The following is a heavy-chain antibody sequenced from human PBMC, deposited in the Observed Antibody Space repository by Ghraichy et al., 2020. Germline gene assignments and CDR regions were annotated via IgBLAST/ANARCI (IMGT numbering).Heavy chain of an antibody. CDR1: AFTFSDYT. CDR3: ARDKSGGSYVSNDDY. V-gene: IGHV3-21*01. D-gene: IGHD1-26*01. Sequence: GGSLRLSCAASAFTFSDYTMHWVRQAPGKGLEWVSSISGSTIYIYYADSVKGRFTISRDNAKNSLYLQMNSLRAEDTAVYYCARDKSGGSYVSNDDYWGQGTLVTVSS. J-gene: IGHJ4*02. CDR2: ISGSTIYI.